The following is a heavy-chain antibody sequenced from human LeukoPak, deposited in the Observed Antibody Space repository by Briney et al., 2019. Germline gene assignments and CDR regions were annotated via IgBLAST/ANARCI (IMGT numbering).Heavy chain of an antibody. CDR3: ANGYCTNGVCYPYYYYYMDV. Sequence: GGSLRLSCAASGFTFSSYRMNWVRQAPGKGLEWVSYISSSSSTIYYADSVKGRFTISRDNSKNTLYLQMNSLRAEDTAVYYCANGYCTNGVCYPYYYYYMDVWGKGTTVTVSS. J-gene: IGHJ6*03. CDR1: GFTFSSYR. D-gene: IGHD2-8*01. V-gene: IGHV3-48*01. CDR2: ISSSSSTI.